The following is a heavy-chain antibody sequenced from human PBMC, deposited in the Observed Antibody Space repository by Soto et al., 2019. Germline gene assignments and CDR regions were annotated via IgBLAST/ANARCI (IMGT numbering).Heavy chain of an antibody. CDR3: ARTSGVYCGGHCYSL. CDR2: IYYSGST. V-gene: IGHV4-59*01. Sequence: SETLSLTCTVSGGSISSYYWSWIRQPPGKGLEWIGYIYYSGSTNYNPSLKSRVTISVDTSKNQFSLKLSSVTAADTAVYYCARTSGVYCGGHCYSLWGQGTLVTVSS. CDR1: GGSISSYY. J-gene: IGHJ4*02. D-gene: IGHD2-21*02.